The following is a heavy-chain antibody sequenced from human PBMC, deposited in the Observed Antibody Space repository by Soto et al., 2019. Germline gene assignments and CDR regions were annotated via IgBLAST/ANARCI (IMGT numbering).Heavy chain of an antibody. V-gene: IGHV1-18*01. D-gene: IGHD3-3*01. CDR1: GYIFTNYG. CDR3: VRGDGGYFDH. Sequence: GPGVKKPGASVKVSCKALGYIFTNYGLSWVRQAPGEGPEWMGWISAYNGHTKYAQKIQDRVTITTDTSTTTAYLELRSLRSDDTAVYYCVRGDGGYFDHWSQGALVSVSS. J-gene: IGHJ4*02. CDR2: ISAYNGHT.